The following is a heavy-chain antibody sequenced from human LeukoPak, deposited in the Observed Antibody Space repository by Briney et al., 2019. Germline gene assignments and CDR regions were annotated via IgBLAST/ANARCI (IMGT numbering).Heavy chain of an antibody. V-gene: IGHV4-61*02. CDR3: ARGKFWWFDY. J-gene: IGHJ4*02. Sequence: SETLSLTCTVSGGSISSGSYYWSWIRQPAGKGLEWIGRIYTSGSTNYNPSLKSRVTISVDTSKNQFSLKLSSVTAADTAVYYCARGKFWWFDYWGQGTLVTVSS. CDR1: GGSISSGSYY. D-gene: IGHD2-8*02. CDR2: IYTSGST.